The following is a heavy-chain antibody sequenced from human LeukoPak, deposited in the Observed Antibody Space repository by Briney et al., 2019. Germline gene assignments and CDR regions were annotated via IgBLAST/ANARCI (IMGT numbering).Heavy chain of an antibody. D-gene: IGHD3-3*01. Sequence: GGSLRLSCAASGFTFSSYEMNWVRQAPGKGLEWVSYISSSGSTIYYADSVKGRFTISRDNAKNSLNLQMNSLRAEDTAVYYCARGGGPPLSGYSKPTDYWGQGTLVTVSS. CDR2: ISSSGSTI. V-gene: IGHV3-48*03. CDR1: GFTFSSYE. CDR3: ARGGGPPLSGYSKPTDY. J-gene: IGHJ4*02.